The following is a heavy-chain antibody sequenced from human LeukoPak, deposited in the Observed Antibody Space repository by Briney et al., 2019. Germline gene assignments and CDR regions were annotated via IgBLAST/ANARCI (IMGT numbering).Heavy chain of an antibody. D-gene: IGHD6-6*01. CDR1: GYTFTGYY. CDR2: INPNSGT. J-gene: IGHJ5*02. Sequence: ASVKVSCKASGYTFTGYYMHWVRQAPGQGLEWMGWINPNSGTNYAQKFQGRVTMTRDTSISTAYMELSRLRPDDTAVYYCARSNIVTRRGDNWFDPWGQGTLVTVSS. V-gene: IGHV1-2*02. CDR3: ARSNIVTRRGDNWFDP.